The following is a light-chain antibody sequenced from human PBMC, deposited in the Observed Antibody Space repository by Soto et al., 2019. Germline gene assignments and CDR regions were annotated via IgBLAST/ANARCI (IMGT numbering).Light chain of an antibody. J-gene: IGKJ4*01. V-gene: IGKV3-20*01. CDR2: GAS. Sequence: EIVLTQSPGTLSLSPGERATLSCRASQSVSSSFLAWYQQKPGQAPRLLIYGASSRATGIPDRFSGSGSGTASTLTISRLEPEDFAVYYCQQYDNSPLTFGGGTKVEIK. CDR1: QSVSSSF. CDR3: QQYDNSPLT.